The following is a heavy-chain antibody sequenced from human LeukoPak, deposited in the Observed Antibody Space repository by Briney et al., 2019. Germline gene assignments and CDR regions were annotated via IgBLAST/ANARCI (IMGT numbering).Heavy chain of an antibody. Sequence: GESLKISCKVSGYNFADYWIGWVRQMPGKGLEWMGIIFPGDSESKYSPSFQGRVTFSVDKSITTAYLHWNSLEPSDTAMYYCARHGHTEKWSLDYWGQGTLVTVAS. CDR2: IFPGDSES. V-gene: IGHV5-51*01. CDR3: ARHGHTEKWSLDY. D-gene: IGHD2-15*01. J-gene: IGHJ4*02. CDR1: GYNFADYW.